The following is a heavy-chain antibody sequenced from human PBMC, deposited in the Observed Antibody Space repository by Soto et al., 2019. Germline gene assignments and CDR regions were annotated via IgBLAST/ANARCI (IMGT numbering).Heavy chain of an antibody. CDR1: GYTFTSYD. CDR2: MNAGNGNT. Sequence: ASVKVSCKASGYTFTSYDINWVRQATGQGLEWMGWMNAGNGNTEYSQKFQGRVTITRDTSASTAYMELSSLRSEDTAVYYCARSVVVPTAPDYWGQGTLVTVSS. V-gene: IGHV1-3*01. CDR3: ARSVVVPTAPDY. J-gene: IGHJ4*02. D-gene: IGHD2-2*01.